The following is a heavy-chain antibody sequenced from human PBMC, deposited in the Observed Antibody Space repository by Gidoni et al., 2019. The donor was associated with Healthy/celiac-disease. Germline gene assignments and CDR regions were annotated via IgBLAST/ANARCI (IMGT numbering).Heavy chain of an antibody. V-gene: IGHV1-69*01. CDR2: IIPIFGTA. CDR1: GGTFSRYA. CDR3: ARGNVLRFLEWLWAQGDGMDV. D-gene: IGHD3-3*01. Sequence: QVQLVQSGAEVKKPGSSVKVSCKASGGTFSRYAISWVRQAPGQGLEWMGGIIPIFGTANYAQKFQGRVTITADESTSTAYMELSSLRSEDTAVYYCARGNVLRFLEWLWAQGDGMDVWGQGTTVTVSS. J-gene: IGHJ6*02.